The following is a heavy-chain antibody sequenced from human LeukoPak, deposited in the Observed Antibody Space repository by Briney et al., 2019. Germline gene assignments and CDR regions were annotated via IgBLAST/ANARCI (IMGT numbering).Heavy chain of an antibody. CDR2: ISSSSSYI. CDR3: ARETRLLSAFDI. V-gene: IGHV3-21*01. J-gene: IGHJ3*02. Sequence: GGSLRLSCAASGFTFSRDWMSWVRQAPGKGLEWVSSISSSSSYIYYADSVKGRFTISRDNAKNSLYLQMNSLRAEDTAVYYCARETRLLSAFDIWGQGTMVTVSS. CDR1: GFTFSRDW. D-gene: IGHD3-16*01.